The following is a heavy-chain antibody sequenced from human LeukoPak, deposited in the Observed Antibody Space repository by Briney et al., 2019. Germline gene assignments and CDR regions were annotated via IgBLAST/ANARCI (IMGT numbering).Heavy chain of an antibody. V-gene: IGHV3-74*01. CDR2: INSDGSST. Sequence: GESLRLSCAASGFTFSSYWMHWVRQAPGKGLVWVSRINSDGSSTSYADSVKGRFTISRDNAKNTLYLQMNSLRAEGTSVYYCATGQGHGMDVWGQGTTVTVSS. J-gene: IGHJ6*02. CDR1: GFTFSSYW. CDR3: ATGQGHGMDV. D-gene: IGHD1-14*01.